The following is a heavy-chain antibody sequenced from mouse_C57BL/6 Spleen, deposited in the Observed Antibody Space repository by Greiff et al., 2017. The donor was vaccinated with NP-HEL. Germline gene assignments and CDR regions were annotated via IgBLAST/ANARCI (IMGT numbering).Heavy chain of an antibody. V-gene: IGHV1-69*01. CDR1: GYTFTSYW. D-gene: IGHD1-1*01. CDR2: IDPSDSYT. Sequence: QVQLQQPGAELVMPGASVKLSCKASGYTFTSYWMHWVKQRPGQGLEWIGEIDPSDSYTNYNQKFKGKSTLTVDKSSSTAYMQLSSLTSEDSAVYYCALIITVVKGFADWGQGTLVTVSA. J-gene: IGHJ3*01. CDR3: ALIITVVKGFAD.